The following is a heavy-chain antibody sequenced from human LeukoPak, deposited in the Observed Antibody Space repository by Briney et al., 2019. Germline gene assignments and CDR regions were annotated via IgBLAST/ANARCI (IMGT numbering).Heavy chain of an antibody. CDR2: ISGSGGST. CDR3: ASRLLSAYYYGMDV. CDR1: GFTLSSYT. J-gene: IGHJ6*02. V-gene: IGHV3-23*01. Sequence: GGSLRLSCAASGFTLSSYTMSWVRQAPGKGLEWVSGISGSGGSTDYADSVKGRFTISRDNSKNTLYLQMNSLRAEDTAVYCCASRLLSAYYYGMDVWGQGTTVTVSS. D-gene: IGHD2-15*01.